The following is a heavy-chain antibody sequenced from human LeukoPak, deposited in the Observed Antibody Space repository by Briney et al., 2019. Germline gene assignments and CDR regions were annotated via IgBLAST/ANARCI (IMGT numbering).Heavy chain of an antibody. Sequence: ASVKVSCKASGGTFSSYALSWVRQAPGQGLEWMGWISAYKGNTNYAQKLQGRVTMTTDTSTSTAYMELRSLRSDDTAVYYCARVPSIAAPPVDYWGQGTLVTVSS. J-gene: IGHJ4*02. V-gene: IGHV1-18*01. CDR2: ISAYKGNT. D-gene: IGHD6-6*01. CDR3: ARVPSIAAPPVDY. CDR1: GGTFSSYA.